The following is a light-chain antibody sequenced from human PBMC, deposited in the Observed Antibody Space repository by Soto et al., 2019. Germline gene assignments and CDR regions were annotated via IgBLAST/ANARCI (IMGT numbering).Light chain of an antibody. CDR3: SSFAGGNIYV. J-gene: IGLJ1*01. CDR1: STDFVSYNR. V-gene: IGLV2-18*02. CDR2: EAS. Sequence: QSALTQPPSVSGSPGQSVTISCTGTSTDFVSYNRVSWYQQPPGTAPKLIIYEASNRPSGVPDRFSGSKSGYTASLTVSGLQAEDEADYYCSSFAGGNIYVFGTGTKVTV.